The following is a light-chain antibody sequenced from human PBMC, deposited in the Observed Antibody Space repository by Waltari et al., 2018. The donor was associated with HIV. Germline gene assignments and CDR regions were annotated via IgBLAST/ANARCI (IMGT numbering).Light chain of an antibody. V-gene: IGKV3-20*01. Sequence: EIVLTQSPGTLSLSPGARVTLSCRASQSISSNFLACYQQKPGKAPRLLSYGSSNRAPDSPDRISGSGSGTDFTITISRLEPEDAAVDFCQQFGTSAPLTFGGGTKVEIK. J-gene: IGKJ4*01. CDR2: GSS. CDR1: QSISSNF. CDR3: QQFGTSAPLT.